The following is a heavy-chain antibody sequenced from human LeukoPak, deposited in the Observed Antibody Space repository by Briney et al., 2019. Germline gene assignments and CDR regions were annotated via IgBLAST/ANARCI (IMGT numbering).Heavy chain of an antibody. CDR3: ARDGVGATGYYYYYMDV. V-gene: IGHV1-2*02. Sequence: ASVKVSCKASGYTFTGYYMHWVRQAPGQGLEWMGWVNPNSGGTNYAQKFQGRVTMTRDTSISTAYMELSRLRSDDTAVYYCARDGVGATGYYYYYMDVWGKGTTVTISS. CDR2: VNPNSGGT. CDR1: GYTFTGYY. J-gene: IGHJ6*03. D-gene: IGHD1-26*01.